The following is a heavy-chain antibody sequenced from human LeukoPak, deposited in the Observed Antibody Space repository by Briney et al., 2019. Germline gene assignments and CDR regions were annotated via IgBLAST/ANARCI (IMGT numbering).Heavy chain of an antibody. CDR1: GGSFSGYY. CDR3: ARPPSSSWRTRTANNAFDI. D-gene: IGHD6-13*01. Sequence: SETLSLTCAVYGGSFSGYYWSWIRQPPGKGLEWIGEINHSGSTNYNPSLKSRVTISVDTSKNQFSLKLSSVTAADTAVYYCARPPSSSWRTRTANNAFDIWGQGTMVTVSS. J-gene: IGHJ3*02. CDR2: INHSGST. V-gene: IGHV4-34*01.